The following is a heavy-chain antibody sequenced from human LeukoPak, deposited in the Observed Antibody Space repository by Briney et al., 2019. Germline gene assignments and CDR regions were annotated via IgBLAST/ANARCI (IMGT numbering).Heavy chain of an antibody. Sequence: GASVKVSCKASGYTFTSYGISWVRQAPGQGLEWMGWISAYNGNTNYAQKLQGRVTITTDTSTRTAYMELRSLRSDDTAVYYCARGEVERYSSGWYPYYYYMDVWGKGTTVTVSS. CDR2: ISAYNGNT. CDR1: GYTFTSYG. CDR3: ARGEVERYSSGWYPYYYYMDV. D-gene: IGHD6-19*01. V-gene: IGHV1-18*01. J-gene: IGHJ6*03.